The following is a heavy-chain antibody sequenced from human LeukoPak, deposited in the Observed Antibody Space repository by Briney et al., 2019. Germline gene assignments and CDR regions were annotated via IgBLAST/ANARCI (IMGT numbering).Heavy chain of an antibody. Sequence: GGSLRLSCAASGFTFSSYAMSWVRQAPGKGLEWVSSISSSSSYIYYADSVKGRFTISRDNAKNSLYLQMNSLRAEDTAVYYCARDRQNTMVRGVIPGYYYYGMDVWGQGTTVTVSS. J-gene: IGHJ6*02. CDR1: GFTFSSYA. V-gene: IGHV3-21*01. D-gene: IGHD3-10*01. CDR2: ISSSSSYI. CDR3: ARDRQNTMVRGVIPGYYYYGMDV.